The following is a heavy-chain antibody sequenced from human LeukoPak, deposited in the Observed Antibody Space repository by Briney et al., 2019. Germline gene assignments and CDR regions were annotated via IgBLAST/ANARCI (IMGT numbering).Heavy chain of an antibody. J-gene: IGHJ6*02. D-gene: IGHD5-18*01. Sequence: GGSLRLSCLASGFTFSGQYMSWVRQAPGKGLEWVAVISYDGSNKYYADSVKGRFTVSRDNSKNTLYLQMNSLRAEDTAVYYCAKDHRGYSYGFGLGVWGQGTTVTVSS. CDR1: GFTFSGQY. V-gene: IGHV3-30*18. CDR3: AKDHRGYSYGFGLGV. CDR2: ISYDGSNK.